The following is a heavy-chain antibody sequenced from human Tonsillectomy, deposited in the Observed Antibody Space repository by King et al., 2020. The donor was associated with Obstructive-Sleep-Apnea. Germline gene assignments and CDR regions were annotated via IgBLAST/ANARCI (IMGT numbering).Heavy chain of an antibody. CDR3: ARVDSGSYYFPYYYYYGMDV. CDR2: ISYDGSNK. J-gene: IGHJ6*02. D-gene: IGHD1-26*01. V-gene: IGHV3-30*04. Sequence: VQLVESGGGVVQPGRSLRLSCAASGFTFSSYAMHWVRQAPGKGLEWVAVISYDGSNKYYADSVKGRFTISRDNSKNTLYLQMNSLRAEDTAVYYWARVDSGSYYFPYYYYYGMDVWGQGTTVTVSS. CDR1: GFTFSSYA.